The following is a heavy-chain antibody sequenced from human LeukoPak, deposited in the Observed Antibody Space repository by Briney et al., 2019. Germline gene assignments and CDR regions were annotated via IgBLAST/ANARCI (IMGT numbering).Heavy chain of an antibody. D-gene: IGHD6-13*01. J-gene: IGHJ4*02. CDR3: ARGIGIAAAGHFDY. CDR1: GGSFSGYY. Sequence: PSETLSLTCAVYGGSFSGYYWSWIRQPPGKGLEWIGEINHSGSTNYNPSPKSRVTISVDTSKNQFSLTAADTAVYYCARGIGIAAAGHFDYWGQGTLVTVSS. CDR2: INHSGST. V-gene: IGHV4-34*01.